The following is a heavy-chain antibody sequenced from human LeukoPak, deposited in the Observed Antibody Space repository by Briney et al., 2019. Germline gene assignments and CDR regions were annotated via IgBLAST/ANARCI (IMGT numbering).Heavy chain of an antibody. J-gene: IGHJ4*02. V-gene: IGHV3-23*01. CDR1: GFPFSSYA. D-gene: IGHD3-16*01. CDR2: LRGNGDA. CDR3: AKASWVSTADAVL. Sequence: GGSLRLSCVASGFPFSSYAMSWVRETPPRGLEWVSSLRGNGDAFYADSVKGRFTLSRDESRNTVYLQLNKLRVEDTAIYYCAKASWVSTADAVLWGQGTVVTVSS.